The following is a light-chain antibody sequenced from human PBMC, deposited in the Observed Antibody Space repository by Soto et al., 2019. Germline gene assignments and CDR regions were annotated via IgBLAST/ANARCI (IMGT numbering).Light chain of an antibody. V-gene: IGLV3-21*04. CDR3: QVWDSSSDHYV. J-gene: IGLJ1*01. CDR2: YDS. CDR1: NIGSKS. Sequence: SYELTQPPSVSGAPGKTARITCGGNNIGSKSVHWCQQKPGQAPVLVIYYDSDRPSGIPERFSGSNSGNTATLTISRVEAGDEADYYCQVWDSSSDHYVFGTGTKLTVL.